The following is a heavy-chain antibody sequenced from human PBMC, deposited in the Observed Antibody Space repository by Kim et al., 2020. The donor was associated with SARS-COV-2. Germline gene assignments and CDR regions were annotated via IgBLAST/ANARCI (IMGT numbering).Heavy chain of an antibody. CDR3: ARGWGSAVYTSAYDI. D-gene: IGHD3-16*01. Sequence: AACVKGRFTIPRDNSKSTLYLQMVSLRDEDTAIYYCARGWGSAVYTSAYDIWGQGILVTVSS. J-gene: IGHJ4*02. V-gene: IGHV3-33*01.